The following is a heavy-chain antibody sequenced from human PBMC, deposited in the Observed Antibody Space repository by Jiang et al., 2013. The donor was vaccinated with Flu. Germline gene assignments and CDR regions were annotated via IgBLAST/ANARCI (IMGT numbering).Heavy chain of an antibody. CDR3: ARVDNSGLYYYGMDV. Sequence: QLVESGAEVKKPGASVKVSCKASGYTFTGYYMHWVRQAPGQGLEWMGWINPNSGGTNYAQKFQGRVTLTRDTSISTAYMELSSLRSDDTAVYYCARVDNSGLYYYGMDVWGQGTTVTVSS. CDR1: GYTFTGYY. CDR2: INPNSGGT. V-gene: IGHV1-2*02. D-gene: IGHD6-19*01. J-gene: IGHJ6*02.